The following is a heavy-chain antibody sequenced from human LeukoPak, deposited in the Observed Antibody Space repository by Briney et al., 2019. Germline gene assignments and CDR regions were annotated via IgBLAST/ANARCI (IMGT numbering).Heavy chain of an antibody. J-gene: IGHJ6*03. CDR2: IYTSGGT. CDR3: ARESEIFGVVIGPHYYSYMDV. V-gene: IGHV4-4*07. Sequence: PSETLSLTCTVSGGSISSYYWSWIRQPAGKGLEWSGRIYTSGGTNYNTSLKRRVTMSVDTSNNQFSLKLSSVTAADTAVSYCARESEIFGVVIGPHYYSYMDVWGKGTTVTVSS. D-gene: IGHD3-3*01. CDR1: GGSISSYY.